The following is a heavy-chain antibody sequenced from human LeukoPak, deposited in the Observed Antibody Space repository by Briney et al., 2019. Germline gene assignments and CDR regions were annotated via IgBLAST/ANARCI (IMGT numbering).Heavy chain of an antibody. CDR3: TTVLRTTYYCGMDV. D-gene: IGHD1-7*01. V-gene: IGHV3-15*01. Sequence: GGSLRLSCAASGFTFSNAWMSWVRQAPGKGLEWVGRIKSKTDGGTTDYAAPVKGRFTISRDDSKNMLYLQMNSLKTEDTAAYYCTTVLRTTYYCGMDVWGQGTTVTVSS. CDR2: IKSKTDGGTT. J-gene: IGHJ6*02. CDR1: GFTFSNAW.